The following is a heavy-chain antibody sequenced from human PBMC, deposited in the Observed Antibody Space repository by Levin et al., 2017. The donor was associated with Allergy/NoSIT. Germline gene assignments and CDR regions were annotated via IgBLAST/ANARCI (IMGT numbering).Heavy chain of an antibody. CDR3: ARDRTTIAADLGY. V-gene: IGHV3-66*01. CDR1: GFTVSSNY. D-gene: IGHD3-22*01. CDR2: IYRGGST. J-gene: IGHJ4*02. Sequence: GGSLRLSCAASGFTVSSNYMTWVRQAPGKGLEWVSVIYRGGSTYYADSVKGRFTISRDNPKNTLYLQMNSLRAEDTAVYYCARDRTTIAADLGYWGQGTLVTVSS.